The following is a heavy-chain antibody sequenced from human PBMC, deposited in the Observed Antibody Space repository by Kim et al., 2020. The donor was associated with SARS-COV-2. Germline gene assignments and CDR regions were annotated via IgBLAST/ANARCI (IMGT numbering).Heavy chain of an antibody. CDR2: IKHEGINK. CDR3: DSDTGAVPDY. V-gene: IGHV3-30*04. J-gene: IGHJ4*02. D-gene: IGHD2-2*01. CDR1: GFTFSNAS. Sequence: GGSLRLSCAASGFTFSNASIHWVRQAPGKGLEWVARIKHEGINKTYADSAPGRVTITSAKSKSKLKLQMHRHSAEAAAVYVCDSDTGAVPDYWGQGTLVT.